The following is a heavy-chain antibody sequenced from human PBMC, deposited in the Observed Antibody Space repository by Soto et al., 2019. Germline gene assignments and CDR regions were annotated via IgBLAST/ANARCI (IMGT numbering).Heavy chain of an antibody. Sequence: QVQLVQSGAEVKKPGSSVKVSCKASGGTFSSYAFSWVRQAPGQGLEWMGGIIPMFATANYAQKFQDRVTISADESTSTAYMELSSLTSEDTAVYYCARSLTYYYEASGYYLGNIWGQGTLVTVSS. CDR2: IIPMFATA. D-gene: IGHD3-22*01. V-gene: IGHV1-69*01. J-gene: IGHJ4*02. CDR1: GGTFSSYA. CDR3: ARSLTYYYEASGYYLGNI.